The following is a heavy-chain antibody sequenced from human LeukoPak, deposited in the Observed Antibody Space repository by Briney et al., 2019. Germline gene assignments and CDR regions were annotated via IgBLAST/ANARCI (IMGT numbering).Heavy chain of an antibody. CDR1: GFTFSSYE. Sequence: GGSLRLSCAASGFTFSSYEMNWVRQAPGKGLEWVSYISGSGSSIYYADSVKGRFTISRDNAKNSLYLQMNSLRSDDTAVYYCAREIGIAARPGYYYYYYMDVWGKGTTVTVSS. CDR2: ISGSGSSI. J-gene: IGHJ6*03. CDR3: AREIGIAARPGYYYYYYMDV. V-gene: IGHV3-48*03. D-gene: IGHD6-6*01.